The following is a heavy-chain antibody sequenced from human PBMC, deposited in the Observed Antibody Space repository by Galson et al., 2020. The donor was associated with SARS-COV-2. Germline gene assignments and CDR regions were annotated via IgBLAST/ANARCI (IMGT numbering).Heavy chain of an antibody. CDR2: INPNRGGT. CDR3: ASCYDFWGGCYYGMDV. V-gene: IGHV1-2*02. D-gene: IGHD3-3*01. J-gene: IGHJ6*02. Sequence: ASVKVPRMASGYTLNDHYMHWLRQAPRQGLEWTGWINPNRGGTNYAQQLQGRVTMTRDTTISTAYMELSTLGSDDTAVYYCASCYDFWGGCYYGMDVWGQGTTVTVSS. CDR1: GYTLNDHY.